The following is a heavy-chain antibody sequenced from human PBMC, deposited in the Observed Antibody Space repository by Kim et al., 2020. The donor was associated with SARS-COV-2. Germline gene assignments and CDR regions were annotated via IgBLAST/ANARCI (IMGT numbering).Heavy chain of an antibody. D-gene: IGHD3-3*01. CDR3: ARHEDYDFWSGYYIIYPTYDY. CDR2: IYYSGST. J-gene: IGHJ4*02. V-gene: IGHV4-39*01. Sequence: SQTLSLTCTVSGGSISSSSYYWGWIRQPPGKGLECIGSIYYSGSTYYNPSLKSRVTISVDTSKNQFSLNLSSVTAADTAVYYCARHEDYDFWSGYYIIYPTYDYWGQGTLVTVSS. CDR1: GGSISSSSYY.